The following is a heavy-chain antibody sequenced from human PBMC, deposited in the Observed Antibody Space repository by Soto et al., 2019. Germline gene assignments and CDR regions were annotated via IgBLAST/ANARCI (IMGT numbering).Heavy chain of an antibody. D-gene: IGHD3-3*01. Sequence: QVLLVQSGAEVKKPGSSVKISCKASGGSFGNSAINWVRQTPGQGLEWLGGFIPVYRTLNYAPKLQGRVTITADECTGTAYMKLNSLASNETAVYYCATGVIWIGYFTVDSWGQGTRVTVSS. J-gene: IGHJ4*02. CDR2: FIPVYRTL. CDR3: ATGVIWIGYFTVDS. CDR1: GGSFGNSA. V-gene: IGHV1-69*01.